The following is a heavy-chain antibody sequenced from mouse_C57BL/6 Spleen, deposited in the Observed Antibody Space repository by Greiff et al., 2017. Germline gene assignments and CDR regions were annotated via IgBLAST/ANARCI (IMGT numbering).Heavy chain of an antibody. J-gene: IGHJ2*01. CDR3: AVPYYGDDVDY. Sequence: EVQLVESGGGLVKPGGSLKLSCAASGFTFSDYGMHWVRQAPEKGLEWVAYISRGSSTIYYADTVKGRFTISRDNAKNTLFLQMTSLRSEDTAMYYCAVPYYGDDVDYWGQGTTLTVSS. CDR2: ISRGSSTI. D-gene: IGHD2-9*01. V-gene: IGHV5-17*01. CDR1: GFTFSDYG.